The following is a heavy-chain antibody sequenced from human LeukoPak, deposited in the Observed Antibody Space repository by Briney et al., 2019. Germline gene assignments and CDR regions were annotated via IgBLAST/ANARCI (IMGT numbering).Heavy chain of an antibody. D-gene: IGHD6-19*01. CDR3: ARDSYGEWLVDY. V-gene: IGHV3-30*03. CDR1: GFTFSSYG. Sequence: GGSLRLSCAASGFTFSSYGTHWVRQAPGKGLEWVAVISYDGSNKYYADSVKGRFTISRDNSKNTLYLQMNSLRAEDTAVYYCARDSYGEWLVDYWGQGTLVTVSS. CDR2: ISYDGSNK. J-gene: IGHJ4*02.